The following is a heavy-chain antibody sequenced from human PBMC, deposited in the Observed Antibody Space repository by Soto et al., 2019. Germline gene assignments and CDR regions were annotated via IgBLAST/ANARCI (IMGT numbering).Heavy chain of an antibody. CDR2: ISWDGGST. D-gene: IGHD2-21*02. CDR3: AKDSCGGDCYSFLSY. Sequence: GGSLRLSCAASGFTFDDYTMHWVRQAPGKGLEWVSLISWDGGSTYYADSVKGRFTISRDNSKNSLYLQMNSLRTEDTALYYCAKDSCGGDCYSFLSYWGQGTLVTVSS. J-gene: IGHJ4*02. CDR1: GFTFDDYT. V-gene: IGHV3-43*01.